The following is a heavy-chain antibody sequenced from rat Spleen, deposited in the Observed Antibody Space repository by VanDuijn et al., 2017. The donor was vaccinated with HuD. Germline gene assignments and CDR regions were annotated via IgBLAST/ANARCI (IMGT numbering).Heavy chain of an antibody. CDR1: GFTFSNYY. J-gene: IGHJ2*01. CDR3: TRALLWEDYFDY. CDR2: ITNSGGST. Sequence: EVQLVESGGGLVQPGRSLKLSCAASGFTFSNYYMAWVRQAPTKGLEWVASITNSGGSTYYRDSVKGRFTISRDNAKSTLYLQMDSLRSEDTATYYCTRALLWEDYFDYWGQGVMVTVSS. D-gene: IGHD5-1*01. V-gene: IGHV5S23*01.